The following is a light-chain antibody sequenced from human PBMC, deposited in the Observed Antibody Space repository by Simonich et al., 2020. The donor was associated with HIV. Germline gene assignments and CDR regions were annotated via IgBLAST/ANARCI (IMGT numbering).Light chain of an antibody. CDR1: QSIVYSDENTY. CDR3: MQGTHWPPLT. Sequence: DIVMTQSPLSLPVTPGEPASISCRASQSIVYSDENTYYYWFQQMPGQSPRRLIYKVANWDSGGPDRFSGSGACTDFTTKISRVEAEDVGVYYCMQGTHWPPLTFGEGTKVEIK. CDR2: KVA. J-gene: IGKJ4*01. V-gene: IGKV2D-30*01.